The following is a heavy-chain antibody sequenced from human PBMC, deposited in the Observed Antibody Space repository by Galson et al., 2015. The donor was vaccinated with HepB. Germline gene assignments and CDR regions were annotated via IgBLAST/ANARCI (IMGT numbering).Heavy chain of an antibody. CDR2: IYYSGGT. J-gene: IGHJ4*02. CDR1: GGSISSSSYC. Sequence: LSLTCTVSGGSISSSSYCWGWIRQPPGKGLEWIGSIYYSGGTYYNPSLKSRVTISVDTSKNQFSLKLSSVTAADTAVYYCARGGLFSGSRYRGIDYWGQGTLVTVSS. D-gene: IGHD1-26*01. CDR3: ARGGLFSGSRYRGIDY. V-gene: IGHV4-39*01.